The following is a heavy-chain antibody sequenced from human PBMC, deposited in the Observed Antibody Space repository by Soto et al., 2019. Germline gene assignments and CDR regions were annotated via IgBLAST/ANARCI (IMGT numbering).Heavy chain of an antibody. Sequence: PSETLSLTCAVSGGSISSGGYSWSWIRQPPGKGLEWIGYIYHSGSTYYNPSLKSRVTISVDTSKNQFSLKLSSVTAADTAVYYCARDDSSGALFDPWGQGTLVTVSS. CDR1: GGSISSGGYS. CDR2: IYHSGST. CDR3: ARDDSSGALFDP. D-gene: IGHD6-25*01. J-gene: IGHJ5*02. V-gene: IGHV4-30-2*01.